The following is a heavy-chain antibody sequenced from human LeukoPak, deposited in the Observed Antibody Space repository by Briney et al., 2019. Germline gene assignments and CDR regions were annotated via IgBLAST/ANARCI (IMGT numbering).Heavy chain of an antibody. J-gene: IGHJ4*02. D-gene: IGHD6-13*01. CDR3: ASSRRGYTSGWFFDY. CDR1: GGSISSYY. V-gene: IGHV4-59*01. Sequence: SETLSLTCTVSGGSISSYYWSWIRQPPGKGLEWIGYIYYSGSTNYNPSLKSRVTISIDTSKNQFSLKLTSVTTADTAIYYCASSRRGYTSGWFFDYWGQGTLVTVSS. CDR2: IYYSGST.